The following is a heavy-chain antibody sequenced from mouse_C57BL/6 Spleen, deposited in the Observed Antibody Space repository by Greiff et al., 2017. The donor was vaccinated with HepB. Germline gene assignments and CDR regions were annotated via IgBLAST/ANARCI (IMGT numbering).Heavy chain of an antibody. CDR3: ARGLLLYYYAMDY. J-gene: IGHJ4*01. CDR1: GYTFTDYY. V-gene: IGHV1-26*01. Sequence: EVQLQQSGPELVKPGASVKISCKASGYTFTDYYMNWVKQSHGKSLEWIGDINPNNGGTSYNQKFKGKATLTVDKSSSTAYMELRSLTSEYSAVYHCARGLLLYYYAMDYWGQGTSVTVSS. D-gene: IGHD2-3*01. CDR2: INPNNGGT.